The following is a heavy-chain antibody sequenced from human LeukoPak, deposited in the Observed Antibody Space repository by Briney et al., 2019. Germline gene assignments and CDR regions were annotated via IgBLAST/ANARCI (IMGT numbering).Heavy chain of an antibody. J-gene: IGHJ4*02. V-gene: IGHV4-59*12. D-gene: IGHD6-19*01. CDR2: IYYSGST. Sequence: SETLSLTCTVSGGSIRSYYWSWIRQPPGKGLEWIAYIYYSGSTNYNPSLKSRVTISVDTSKNQFSLKLSSVTAADTAVYYCARAGGSGLIDYWGQGTLVTVSS. CDR3: ARAGGSGLIDY. CDR1: GGSIRSYY.